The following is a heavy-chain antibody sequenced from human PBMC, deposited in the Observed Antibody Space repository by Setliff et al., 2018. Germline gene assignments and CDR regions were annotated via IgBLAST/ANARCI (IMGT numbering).Heavy chain of an antibody. CDR3: AREKGYYNSGSYKYWFDP. CDR1: GGTFSSNG. V-gene: IGHV1-69*05. Sequence: SVKVSCKASGGTFSSNGITWVRQAPGQGLEWMGGINPIFGTTTYAQKFQGRVTITTDESTSTAYMDLSSLTSDDTAIYYCAREKGYYNSGSYKYWFDPWGQGTLVTVPQ. J-gene: IGHJ5*02. CDR2: INPIFGTT. D-gene: IGHD3-10*01.